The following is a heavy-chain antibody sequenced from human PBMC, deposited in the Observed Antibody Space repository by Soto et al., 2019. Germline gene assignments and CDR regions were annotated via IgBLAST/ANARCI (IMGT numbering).Heavy chain of an antibody. D-gene: IGHD2-2*01. CDR3: ARLYCSATSCYSVGAFDI. Sequence: PGGSLRLSCAASGFTFSSYSMDWVRQAPGKGLEWVSSISSSSSYIYYADSVKGRFTISRDNSKSTLYLQMNSLRAEDTAFYYCARLYCSATSCYSVGAFDIRGPGTMVTVSS. V-gene: IGHV3-21*06. CDR1: GFTFSSYS. J-gene: IGHJ3*02. CDR2: ISSSSSYI.